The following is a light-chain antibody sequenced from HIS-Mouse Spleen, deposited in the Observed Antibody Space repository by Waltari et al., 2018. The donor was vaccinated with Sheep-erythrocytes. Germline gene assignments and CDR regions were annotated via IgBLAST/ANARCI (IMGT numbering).Light chain of an antibody. J-gene: IGLJ3*02. CDR2: DVS. CDR1: SMDVGVYNY. V-gene: IGLV2-11*01. CDR3: CSYAGSYTWV. Sequence: QSPLTHPRSVSGSPGPSVTISCPGTSMDVGVYNYVSWYKQHPCKAPKLMIYDVSKRPSGVPDRFSGSKSGNTASLTISGLQAEDEADYSCCSYAGSYTWVFGGGTKLTVL.